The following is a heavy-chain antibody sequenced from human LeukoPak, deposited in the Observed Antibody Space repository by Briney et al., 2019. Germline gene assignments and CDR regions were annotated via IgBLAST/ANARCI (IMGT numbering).Heavy chain of an antibody. D-gene: IGHD6-13*01. CDR2: IKQDGSQE. Sequence: GGSLRLSCVVSEFSASNYWMSWVRQAPGKGLEWVANIKQDGSQENYVDSVKGRFTISRDNAKDSVYLQMNGLLFEDTAVYYCVGEWAGGLAAAGTRIEGSYWGQGTQVIVSS. V-gene: IGHV3-7*01. J-gene: IGHJ4*02. CDR1: EFSASNYW. CDR3: VGEWAGGLAAAGTRIEGSY.